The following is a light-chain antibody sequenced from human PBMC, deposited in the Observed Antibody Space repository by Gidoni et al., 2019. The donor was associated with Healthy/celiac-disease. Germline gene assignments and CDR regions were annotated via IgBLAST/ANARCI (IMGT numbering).Light chain of an antibody. CDR1: QSVSSSY. Sequence: EIVLTPSPGTLSLSLWERATHSCRASQSVSSSYLAWYQQKPGQSPRLLIYGASSRAKGIPERFSGSGEGKDFTLTSSRLEAEDVAVYYCQQYGSSPTFGGGTKVEIK. CDR2: GAS. V-gene: IGKV3-20*01. CDR3: QQYGSSPT. J-gene: IGKJ4*01.